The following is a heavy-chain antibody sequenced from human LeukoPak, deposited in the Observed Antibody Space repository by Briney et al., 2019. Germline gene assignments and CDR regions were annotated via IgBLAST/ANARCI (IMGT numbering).Heavy chain of an antibody. D-gene: IGHD6-13*01. V-gene: IGHV3-30-3*01. CDR3: ASETGSSSWYMWFDP. Sequence: GGSLRLSCAASGFTFSSYAMHWVRQAPGKGLEWVAVISYDGSNKYYADSVKGRFTISRDSSKNTLYLQMNSLRAEDTAVYYCASETGSSSWYMWFDPWAREPWSPSPQ. J-gene: IGHJ5*02. CDR1: GFTFSSYA. CDR2: ISYDGSNK.